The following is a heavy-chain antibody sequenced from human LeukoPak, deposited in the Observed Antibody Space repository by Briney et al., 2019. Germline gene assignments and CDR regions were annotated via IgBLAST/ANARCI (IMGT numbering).Heavy chain of an antibody. CDR2: MNGGNGNT. D-gene: IGHD2-15*01. J-gene: IGHJ3*02. V-gene: IGHV1-3*01. CDR3: ARGSSDPAVVVQTVLDAFDI. CDR1: GYIFTDYA. Sequence: GASVKVSCKASGYIFTDYAIHWLRQAPGQRPEWMGWMNGGNGNTKYSQKFQGRITLIRDTSAATAYMELSSLRSEDTAVYYCARGSSDPAVVVQTVLDAFDIWGQGTMVTVSS.